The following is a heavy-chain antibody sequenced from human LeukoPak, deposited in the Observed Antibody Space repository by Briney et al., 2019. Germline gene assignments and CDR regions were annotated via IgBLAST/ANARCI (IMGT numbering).Heavy chain of an antibody. D-gene: IGHD5-18*01. Sequence: GGSLRLSCAASGFTFSSYSMNWVRQAPGKGLEWVSSISSSSSYIYYADSVKGRFTISRDNAKSSLYLQMNSLRAEDTAVYYCARSGYSYAKGDYYFDYWGQGTLVTVSS. V-gene: IGHV3-21*01. J-gene: IGHJ4*02. CDR1: GFTFSSYS. CDR3: ARSGYSYAKGDYYFDY. CDR2: ISSSSSYI.